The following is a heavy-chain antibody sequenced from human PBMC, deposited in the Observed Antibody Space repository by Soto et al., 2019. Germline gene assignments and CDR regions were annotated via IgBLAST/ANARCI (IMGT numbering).Heavy chain of an antibody. J-gene: IGHJ5*02. CDR3: AREGSRGWMNWFAP. Sequence: EVQLVESGGGLVQPGGSLRLSCAASGFTFSSYSMNWVRQAPGKGLEWVSYISSDISTIYYADSVKGRFTISRDNAKNSLYLQMNSLRAEDTAVYYCAREGSRGWMNWFAPWGQGTLVTVSS. CDR1: GFTFSSYS. D-gene: IGHD6-19*01. CDR2: ISSDISTI. V-gene: IGHV3-48*01.